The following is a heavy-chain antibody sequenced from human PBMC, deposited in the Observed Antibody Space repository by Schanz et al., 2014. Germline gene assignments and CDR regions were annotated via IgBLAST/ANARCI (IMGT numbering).Heavy chain of an antibody. CDR2: VSRSTPDI. CDR1: GFSFSSYS. D-gene: IGHD2-21*01. J-gene: IGHJ3*02. V-gene: IGHV3-48*01. CDR3: ARDGYSVVVISPTESFDI. Sequence: EVQLVESGGGLVQPGGSLRLSCAASGFSFSSYSMNWVRQAPGKGLEWVSYVSRSTPDIYYADSVKGRFTMSRDNAKNSVFLQMNSLRAEDTAVYYCARDGYSVVVISPTESFDIWGQGTMXTVSP.